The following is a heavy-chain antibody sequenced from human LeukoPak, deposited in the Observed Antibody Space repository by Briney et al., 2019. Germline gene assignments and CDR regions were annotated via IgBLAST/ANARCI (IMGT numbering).Heavy chain of an antibody. CDR3: AKGHRLCSSGNCNSQVDS. CDR1: GFTFSTYP. Sequence: TGGSLRLSCAASGFTFSTYPMSWVRQAPGKGLVWISTLSGRGTATHYADSVKGRFTISRDNSKNTLFLQMNSLRADDTAAYYCAKGHRLCSSGNCNSQVDSWGHGTLVIVPS. CDR2: LSGRGTAT. V-gene: IGHV3-23*01. J-gene: IGHJ5*01. D-gene: IGHD2-15*01.